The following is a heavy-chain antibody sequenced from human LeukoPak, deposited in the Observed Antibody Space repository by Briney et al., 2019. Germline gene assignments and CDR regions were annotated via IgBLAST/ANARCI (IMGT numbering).Heavy chain of an antibody. CDR2: ISGSGSDT. J-gene: IGHJ4*02. CDR1: GFTFRSYA. Sequence: GGSLRLSCAASGFTFRSYALSWVRQAPEKGLEWVSTISGSGSDTYYAEYVKRRLTISRDNSMNTLNLQMSSLRGEHTAVYYCAKDDRVYSSSSDPHFDYWGQGTLVTVSS. D-gene: IGHD6-6*01. CDR3: AKDDRVYSSSSDPHFDY. V-gene: IGHV3-23*01.